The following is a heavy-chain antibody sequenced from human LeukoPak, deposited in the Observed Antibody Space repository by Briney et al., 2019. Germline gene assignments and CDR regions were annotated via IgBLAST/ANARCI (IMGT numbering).Heavy chain of an antibody. J-gene: IGHJ4*02. V-gene: IGHV4-61*02. Sequence: SETLSLTCTVSGGSISSGSYYWSWIRQPAGKGLEWIGRIYASGSTNYNPSLKSRVTISVDPSKNQFSLKLSSVTAADTAVYFCARATIRYCSSTSCYEDYWGQGTLVTVSS. CDR1: GGSISSGSYY. D-gene: IGHD2-2*01. CDR3: ARATIRYCSSTSCYEDY. CDR2: IYASGST.